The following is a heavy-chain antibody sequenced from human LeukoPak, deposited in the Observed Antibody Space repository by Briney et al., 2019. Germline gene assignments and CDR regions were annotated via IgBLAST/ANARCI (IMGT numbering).Heavy chain of an antibody. D-gene: IGHD5-24*01. Sequence: GGSLRLSCAASGFTFSSDSMSWVRQAPGKGLEWVSSISSSSSYIYYADSVKGRFTISRDNAKNSLYLQMNSLRVEDTAVYYCAKEKMATTEFDYWGQGTLVTVSS. CDR2: ISSSSSYI. CDR3: AKEKMATTEFDY. V-gene: IGHV3-21*01. CDR1: GFTFSSDS. J-gene: IGHJ4*02.